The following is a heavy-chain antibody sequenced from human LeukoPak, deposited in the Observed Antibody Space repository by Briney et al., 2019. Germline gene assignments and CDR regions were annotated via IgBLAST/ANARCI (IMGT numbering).Heavy chain of an antibody. J-gene: IGHJ3*02. D-gene: IGHD3-22*01. Sequence: PGRSLRLSCAASGFTFSSYAMHWVSQAPGKGLEWVAVISYDGSNKYYADSVKGRFTISRDNSKNTLYLQTNSLRAEDTAVYYCARSYYYDSSGYGAFDIWGQGTMVTVSS. CDR1: GFTFSSYA. V-gene: IGHV3-30*04. CDR3: ARSYYYDSSGYGAFDI. CDR2: ISYDGSNK.